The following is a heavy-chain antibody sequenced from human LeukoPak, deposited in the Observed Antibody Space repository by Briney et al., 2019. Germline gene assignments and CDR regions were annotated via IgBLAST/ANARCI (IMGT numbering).Heavy chain of an antibody. CDR2: ISSSSSYI. CDR3: ARGAVPAAIFGYYYYYMDV. D-gene: IGHD2-2*02. Sequence: GGSLRLSCAASGFTFNSYSMNWVRQAPGKGLEWVSSISSSSSYIYYADSVKGRFTISRDNAKNSLYLQMNSLRAEDTAVYYCARGAVPAAIFGYYYYYMDVWGKGTTVTVSS. V-gene: IGHV3-21*01. J-gene: IGHJ6*03. CDR1: GFTFNSYS.